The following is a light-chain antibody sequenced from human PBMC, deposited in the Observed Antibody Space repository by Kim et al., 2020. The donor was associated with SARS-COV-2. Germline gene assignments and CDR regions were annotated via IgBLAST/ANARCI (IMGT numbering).Light chain of an antibody. CDR3: QQYGTSPPWT. Sequence: EIVLTQSPGTLSLSPGERATLSCRASQSVSSNYLAWYQQKPGQAPGLLIFGASSRAAGIPDRFSGNGSGTDFTLTISRLEPEDFAVYYCQQYGTSPPWTFGQGTKVDIK. V-gene: IGKV3-20*01. CDR1: QSVSSNY. J-gene: IGKJ1*01. CDR2: GAS.